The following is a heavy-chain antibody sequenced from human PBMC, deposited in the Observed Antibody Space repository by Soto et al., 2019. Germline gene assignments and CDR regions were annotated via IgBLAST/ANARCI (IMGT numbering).Heavy chain of an antibody. D-gene: IGHD2-15*01. CDR1: GGTFSNYA. CDR2: IIPIFGTT. CDR3: GARRYCSNGSCPDYFDY. J-gene: IGHJ4*02. V-gene: IGHV1-69*01. Sequence: QVQVVQSGAEVKKPGSSVKVSCKASGGTFSNYAISWVRQAPGQGLEWMGGIIPIFGTTNYPQKSQGRVTITADEPTSTSYMELGSLRSEDTAVYFCGARRYCSNGSCPDYFDYWGQGTLVTVSS.